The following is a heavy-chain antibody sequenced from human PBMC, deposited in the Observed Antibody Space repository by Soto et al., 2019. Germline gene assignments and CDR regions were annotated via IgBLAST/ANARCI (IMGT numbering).Heavy chain of an antibody. D-gene: IGHD2-2*02. CDR2: IYYSGST. J-gene: IGHJ6*03. Sequence: QVQLQESGPGLVKPSQTLSLTCTVSGGSISSGGYYWSWIRQHPGKGLEWIGYIYYSGSTYYNPSLKSRVTISVDTSKNQFSLKLSSVTAADTAVYYCARGSGGVVPAAIGDYYYYYMDVWGKGTTVTVSS. CDR1: GGSISSGGYY. V-gene: IGHV4-31*03. CDR3: ARGSGGVVPAAIGDYYYYYMDV.